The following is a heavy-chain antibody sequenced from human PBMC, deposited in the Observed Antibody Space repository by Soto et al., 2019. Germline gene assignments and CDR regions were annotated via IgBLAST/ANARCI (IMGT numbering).Heavy chain of an antibody. V-gene: IGHV1-69*02. J-gene: IGHJ3*02. CDR3: AREIAVAGKTWDVFAI. Sequence: QVQLVQSGAEVKKPGSSVKVSCKASGGTFNTYTISWVRQAPGQGLEWMGRIIPILGIAKYAQKFQGRVTITADKSTSTAYMELSSLRSEDTAVYSCAREIAVAGKTWDVFAIWGQGTMVTVSS. CDR2: IIPILGIA. D-gene: IGHD6-19*01. CDR1: GGTFNTYT.